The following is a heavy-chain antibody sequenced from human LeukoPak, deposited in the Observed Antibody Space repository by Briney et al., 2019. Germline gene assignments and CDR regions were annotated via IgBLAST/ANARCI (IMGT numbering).Heavy chain of an antibody. CDR1: GGSISSYY. J-gene: IGHJ4*02. D-gene: IGHD1-26*01. CDR3: ARVSGSYPDY. CDR2: IYYSGST. Sequence: SETLSLTCTVSGGSISSYYWGWIRQPPGKGLEWIGSIYYSGSTSYNPSLKSRVTISVDTSKNQFSLKLSSVTAADTAVYYCARVSGSYPDYWGQGTLVTVSS. V-gene: IGHV4-39*07.